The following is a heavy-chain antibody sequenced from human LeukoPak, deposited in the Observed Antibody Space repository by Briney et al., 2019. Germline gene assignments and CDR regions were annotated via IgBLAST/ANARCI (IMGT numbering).Heavy chain of an antibody. J-gene: IGHJ4*02. V-gene: IGHV3-53*01. CDR1: EFSVGSNY. CDR2: IYSGGST. D-gene: IGHD3-10*01. Sequence: PGGSLRLSCAASEFSVGSNYMTWVRQAPGKGLEWVSLIYSGGSTYYADSVKGRFTISRDDSKSTLYLQMNSLRVEDTAVYYCAKDPYYYGSGSFAYWGQGTLVTVSS. CDR3: AKDPYYYGSGSFAY.